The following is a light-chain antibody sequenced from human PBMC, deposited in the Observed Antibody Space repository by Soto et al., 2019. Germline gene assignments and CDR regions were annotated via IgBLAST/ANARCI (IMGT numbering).Light chain of an antibody. J-gene: IGKJ4*01. CDR1: QSVSRSY. V-gene: IGKV3-20*01. Sequence: EIVLTQSPGTLSLSPGERATLSCRASQSVSRSYLAWYQQKPGQAPRLLIYGASSSATGIPDRFSGSGSGTDFTLTISRLEPEDFVVYYCQQYGSSPLLTFGGGTKVEIK. CDR3: QQYGSSPLLT. CDR2: GAS.